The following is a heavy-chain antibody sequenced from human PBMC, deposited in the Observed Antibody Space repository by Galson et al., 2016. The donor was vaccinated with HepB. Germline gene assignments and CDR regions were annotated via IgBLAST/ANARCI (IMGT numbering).Heavy chain of an antibody. Sequence: TLSLTCTVSGGSISSGDYHRSWLRQHPGKGLEWIGCIQNSGNTYYNPSVQSRLIISVDTSKNQFSLKLSSVTAADTAVYYCARGLNIIGPWGQGTLVTVAS. CDR3: ARGLNIIGP. CDR1: GGSISSGDYH. V-gene: IGHV4-31*03. CDR2: IQNSGNT. J-gene: IGHJ5*02. D-gene: IGHD2/OR15-2a*01.